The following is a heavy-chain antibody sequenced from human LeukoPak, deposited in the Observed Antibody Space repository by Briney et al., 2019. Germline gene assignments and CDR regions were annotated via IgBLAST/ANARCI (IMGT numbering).Heavy chain of an antibody. D-gene: IGHD2-2*01. V-gene: IGHV4-31*03. J-gene: IGHJ4*02. CDR2: IYPSGTT. CDR3: ARENRHATKIDY. Sequence: SETLSLTCTVFGDSMPSSTDYWSWIRQLPGKGLEYIGYIYPSGTTYYNPSLRGRVTMSMDTSKNQFSLNLTSVAAADTAVYHCARENRHATKIDYWGQGTLVTVSS. CDR1: GDSMPSSTDY.